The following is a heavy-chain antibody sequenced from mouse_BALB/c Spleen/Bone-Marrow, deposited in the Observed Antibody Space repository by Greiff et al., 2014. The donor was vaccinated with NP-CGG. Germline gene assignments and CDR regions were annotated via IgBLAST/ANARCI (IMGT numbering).Heavy chain of an antibody. CDR2: INPSTGYT. Sequence: LEESGAELAKPGASVKMSCKASGYTFTNYWMHWVKQRPGQGLEWIGYINPSTGYTEYNQKFKDKATLTADKSSSTAYMQLSSLTSEDSAAYYCARFYRYDGFAYWGQGTLVTVSA. D-gene: IGHD2-14*01. V-gene: IGHV1-7*01. CDR3: ARFYRYDGFAY. J-gene: IGHJ3*01. CDR1: GYTFTNYW.